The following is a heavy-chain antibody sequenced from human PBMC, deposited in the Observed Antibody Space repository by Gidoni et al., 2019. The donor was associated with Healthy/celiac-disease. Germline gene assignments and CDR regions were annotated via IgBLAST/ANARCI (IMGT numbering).Heavy chain of an antibody. CDR3: AKDFDFWSGYYQAFYYYGMDV. D-gene: IGHD3-3*01. CDR2: ISYDGSNK. J-gene: IGHJ6*02. V-gene: IGHV3-30*18. Sequence: GFTFSSYGMHWVRQAPGKGLEWVAVISYDGSNKYYADSVKGRFTISRDNSKNTLYLQMNSLRAEDTAVYYCAKDFDFWSGYYQAFYYYGMDVWGQGTTVTVSS. CDR1: GFTFSSYG.